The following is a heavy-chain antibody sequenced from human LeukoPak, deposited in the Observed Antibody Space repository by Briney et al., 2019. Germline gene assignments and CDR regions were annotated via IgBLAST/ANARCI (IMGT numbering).Heavy chain of an antibody. CDR2: IKQDGSEK. V-gene: IGHV3-7*01. J-gene: IGHJ4*02. CDR1: GFTFSSYW. CDR3: ARDRFSVIGASAFDY. Sequence: GGSLRLSCAASGFTFSSYWMSWVRQSPGKGLEWVANIKQDGSEKYYVDSVKGRFTISRDNAKHSLYLQMNSLRAEDTAVYYCARDRFSVIGASAFDYWGQETLVTVSS. D-gene: IGHD2/OR15-2a*01.